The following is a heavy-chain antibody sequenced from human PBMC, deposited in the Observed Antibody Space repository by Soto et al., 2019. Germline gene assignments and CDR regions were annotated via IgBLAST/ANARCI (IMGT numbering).Heavy chain of an antibody. D-gene: IGHD4-4*01. V-gene: IGHV3-30*18. CDR2: ISYDGSNK. Sequence: GGSQRLSCAASGFTFSSYGMHWVRQAPGKGLEWVAVISYDGSNKYYADSVKGRFTISRDNSKNTLYLQMNSLRAEDTAVYYCAKDQNSNYYYYGMDVWGQGTTVTVSS. CDR3: AKDQNSNYYYYGMDV. J-gene: IGHJ6*02. CDR1: GFTFSSYG.